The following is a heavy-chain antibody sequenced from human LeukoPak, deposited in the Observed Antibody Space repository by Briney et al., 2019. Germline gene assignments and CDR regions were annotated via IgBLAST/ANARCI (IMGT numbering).Heavy chain of an antibody. CDR2: INHSGST. J-gene: IGHJ5*02. V-gene: IGHV4-34*01. CDR3: ARRDYCTSTTCYESYNWFDP. Sequence: SETLSLTCAVYGGSFSGYYWSWIRQPPGKGLEWIGEINHSGSTNYSPPLKRRVTISVDTSNNQFSLKLSSVTAADTAVYYCARRDYCTSTTCYESYNWFDPWGQGTLVTVPS. D-gene: IGHD2-2*01. CDR1: GGSFSGYY.